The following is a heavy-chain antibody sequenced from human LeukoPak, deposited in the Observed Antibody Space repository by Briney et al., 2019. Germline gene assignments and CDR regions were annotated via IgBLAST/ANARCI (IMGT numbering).Heavy chain of an antibody. V-gene: IGHV3-7*01. CDR1: GFTFSDYW. CDR2: IIKDGSDK. J-gene: IGHJ4*02. CDR3: TRELWPADY. D-gene: IGHD3-16*01. Sequence: GGSLRLSCEGSGFTFSDYWMGWVRQAPGKGLEWVANIIKDGSDKYYVDCVKGRFSISRDNAKNSVYLQMSGLRVEDTAVYYCTRELWPADYWGQGILVTVSS.